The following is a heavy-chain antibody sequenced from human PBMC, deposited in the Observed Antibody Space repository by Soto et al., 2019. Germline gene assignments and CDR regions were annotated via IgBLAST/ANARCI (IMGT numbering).Heavy chain of an antibody. CDR1: GFDFSNSW. D-gene: IGHD4-17*01. CDR3: ARDKSYALAV. CDR2: INSDGSST. V-gene: IGHV3-74*03. J-gene: IGHJ6*02. Sequence: EVQLVESGGGFVQPGGSLRLSCAASGFDFSNSWMHWVRQVPGKGLVWVSHINSDGSSTTYADSVKGRFTICRDNARTTVSLRLDSLRVEDTGVYYCARDKSYALAVWGQGTKVTVSS.